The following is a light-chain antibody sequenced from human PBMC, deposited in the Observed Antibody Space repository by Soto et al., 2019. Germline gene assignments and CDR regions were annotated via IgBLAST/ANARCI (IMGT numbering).Light chain of an antibody. J-gene: IGLJ3*02. CDR2: HTN. CDR1: SGSVSTNYY. V-gene: IGLV8-61*01. Sequence: QTVVTQEPSFSVSPGGTVTLTCGLNSGSVSTNYYPAWYQQTPGQAPRALIYHTNTRSSGVPDRFSGSILGNRAALTISGAQADDESDYYWVLYRTGGTWVFGGGTQLTVL. CDR3: VLYRTGGTWV.